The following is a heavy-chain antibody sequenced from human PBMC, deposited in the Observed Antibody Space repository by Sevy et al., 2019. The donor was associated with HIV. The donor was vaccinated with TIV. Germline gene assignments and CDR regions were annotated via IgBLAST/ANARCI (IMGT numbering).Heavy chain of an antibody. CDR3: AREFFYDSSDYYTPAYYFDY. CDR1: GDSISSSY. Sequence: SETLSLTCAVSGDSISSSYWSWIRQPAGKGLEWIGRIYISESTNYNPSLKSRVTMSLDTSKKQFSLRLSSVTAADTAVYYCAREFFYDSSDYYTPAYYFDYWGQGTLVTVSS. D-gene: IGHD3-22*01. J-gene: IGHJ4*02. V-gene: IGHV4-4*07. CDR2: IYISEST.